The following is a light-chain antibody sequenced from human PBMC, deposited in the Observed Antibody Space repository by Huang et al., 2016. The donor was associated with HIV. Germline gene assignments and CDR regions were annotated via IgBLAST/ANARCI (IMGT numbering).Light chain of an antibody. CDR1: QTINTY. V-gene: IGKV1-39*01. CDR3: QRIYTSPYT. CDR2: DAS. Sequence: DVQLTQSPSSLSASVGDRITITCRASQTINTYLNWYHQHPGKAPKLLIDDASRLLGGVPSRFSGRVSGTDFTLTIISLQPEDFATYYGQRIYTSPYTFGQGTKLEI. J-gene: IGKJ2*01.